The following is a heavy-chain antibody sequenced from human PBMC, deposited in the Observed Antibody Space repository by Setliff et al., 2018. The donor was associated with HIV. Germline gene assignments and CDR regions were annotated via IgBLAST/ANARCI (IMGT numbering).Heavy chain of an antibody. D-gene: IGHD2-2*01. CDR1: GFTFSDFY. Sequence: GGSLRLSCAASGFTFSDFYMSWIRQAPGKGLEWVSYISSIYYADSVKGRFTISRDNAKNSLYLQMNSLRAEDTAVYYCVRDRCTGTSCGFYSWGRGTLVTVSS. V-gene: IGHV3-11*04. CDR2: ISSI. J-gene: IGHJ4*02. CDR3: VRDRCTGTSCGFYS.